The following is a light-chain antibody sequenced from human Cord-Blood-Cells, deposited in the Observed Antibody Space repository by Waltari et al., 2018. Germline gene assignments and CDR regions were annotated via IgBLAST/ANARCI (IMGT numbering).Light chain of an antibody. CDR2: GKN. Sequence: SSELTQDPAVSVALGQTVRITCQGASLRSYYASWYQQKPGQAPVLVIYGKNNRPSGIPNRLAGSSSGNTASLTITGAQAEDEAYYYCNSRDSSGNHVVFGGGTKLTVL. CDR3: NSRDSSGNHVV. J-gene: IGLJ2*01. CDR1: SLRSYY. V-gene: IGLV3-19*01.